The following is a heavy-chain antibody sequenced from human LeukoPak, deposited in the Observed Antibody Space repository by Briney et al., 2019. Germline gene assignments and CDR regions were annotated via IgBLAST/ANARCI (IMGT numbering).Heavy chain of an antibody. CDR2: IVTSGST. CDR1: GGSISGYY. V-gene: IGHV4-4*07. CDR3: ARGKGYSSGWYFDY. D-gene: IGHD6-19*01. Sequence: SETLSLTCTVSGGSISGYYWSWIRQPAGKGLEWIGRIVTSGSTNYNPSLKSRVTTSVDTSKSQFSLKLSSVIAADTAVYYCARGKGYSSGWYFDYWGQGTLVTVSS. J-gene: IGHJ4*02.